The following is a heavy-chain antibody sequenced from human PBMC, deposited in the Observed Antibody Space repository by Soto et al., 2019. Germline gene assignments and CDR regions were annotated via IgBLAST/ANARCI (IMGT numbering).Heavy chain of an antibody. CDR3: AHRRAYCSGGSCYSIWFDP. Sequence: QITLKESGPTLVKPTQTLTLTCTFSGFSLSTSGVGVGWIRQPPGKALEWLALIYWDDDKRYSPSLKSRLTIPTDTSKYQVVLTMTNMDPVDTATYYCAHRRAYCSGGSCYSIWFDPWGQGTLVTVSS. D-gene: IGHD2-15*01. V-gene: IGHV2-5*02. J-gene: IGHJ5*02. CDR2: IYWDDDK. CDR1: GFSLSTSGVG.